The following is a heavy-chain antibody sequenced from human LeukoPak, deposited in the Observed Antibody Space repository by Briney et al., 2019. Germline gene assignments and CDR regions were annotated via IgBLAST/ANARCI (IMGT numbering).Heavy chain of an antibody. CDR2: VCTGRSPNT. D-gene: IGHD2-15*01. Sequence: PSETLSLTCTVSGVSIGDSCWSWIRQPAGKRLEFIGRVCTGRSPNTNYNPSLKSRATMSADTSKNQFSLKLTSVTAADTAMYYCAREEVFCSGGHCSRSYWGQGSLVTVSS. V-gene: IGHV4-4*07. CDR1: GVSIGDSC. CDR3: AREEVFCSGGHCSRSY. J-gene: IGHJ4*02.